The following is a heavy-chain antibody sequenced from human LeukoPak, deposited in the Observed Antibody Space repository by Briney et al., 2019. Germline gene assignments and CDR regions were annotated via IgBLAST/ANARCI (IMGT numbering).Heavy chain of an antibody. Sequence: SGGSLRLSCAASGFTFSSYAMSWVRQAPGKGLEWVSAISGSGGSTYYPDSVKGRFTISRDNSKNTLYLQMNSLRAEDTAVYYCAKVPRGGYYYYYGMDVWGQGTTVTVSS. V-gene: IGHV3-23*01. CDR1: GFTFSSYA. J-gene: IGHJ6*02. D-gene: IGHD3-10*01. CDR3: AKVPRGGYYYYYGMDV. CDR2: ISGSGGST.